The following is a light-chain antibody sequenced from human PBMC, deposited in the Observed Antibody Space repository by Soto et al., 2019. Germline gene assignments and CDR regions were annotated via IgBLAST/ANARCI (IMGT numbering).Light chain of an antibody. CDR3: SSYTDSSNYV. CDR1: SSDVGGHNY. CDR2: QVT. V-gene: IGLV2-14*01. Sequence: QSALTQPASVSGSPGQSITISCTGTSSDVGGHNYVSWYQQHPGKAPKLMIYQVTNRPSGVSNRFSGSRSGNTASLTISGLQAEDEADYYCSSYTDSSNYVFGTGTKVTVL. J-gene: IGLJ1*01.